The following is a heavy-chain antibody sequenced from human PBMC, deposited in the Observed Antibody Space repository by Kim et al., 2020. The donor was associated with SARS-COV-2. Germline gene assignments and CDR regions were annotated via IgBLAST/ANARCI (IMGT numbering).Heavy chain of an antibody. V-gene: IGHV3-23*01. D-gene: IGHD3-3*02. CDR3: VAFSIDY. Sequence: SGGSTYYADSVKGRFTVSRDNSKNTLYRQMNSLRAEDSAVYYCVAFSIDYWGQGTLVTVSS. J-gene: IGHJ4*02. CDR2: SGGST.